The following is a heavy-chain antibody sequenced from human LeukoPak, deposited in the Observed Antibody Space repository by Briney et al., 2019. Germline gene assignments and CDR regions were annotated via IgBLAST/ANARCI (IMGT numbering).Heavy chain of an antibody. CDR2: INPSGGST. D-gene: IGHD2-15*01. CDR1: GYTFTSYC. Sequence: ASVKVSCKASGYTFTSYCMHWVRQAPGQGLEWMGIINPSGGSTSYAQKFQGRVTMTRDTSISTAYMELSRLRSDDTAVYYCARGGGYCSGGSCYIDYFDYWGQGTLVTVSS. J-gene: IGHJ4*02. V-gene: IGHV1-46*01. CDR3: ARGGGYCSGGSCYIDYFDY.